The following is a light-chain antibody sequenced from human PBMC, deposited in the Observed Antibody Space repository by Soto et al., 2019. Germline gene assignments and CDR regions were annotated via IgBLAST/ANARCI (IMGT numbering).Light chain of an antibody. CDR1: QSVSSSY. CDR3: KQYGSHIT. Sequence: EIVLTQSPGTLSLSPGERATLSCRASQSVSSSYLAWYQQKPGQAPRLLIYGASSRATGIPDRFSGSGSGTDFTLTISRLEPEDFAVHYCKQYGSHITIREWPRLKIK. V-gene: IGKV3-20*01. CDR2: GAS. J-gene: IGKJ5*01.